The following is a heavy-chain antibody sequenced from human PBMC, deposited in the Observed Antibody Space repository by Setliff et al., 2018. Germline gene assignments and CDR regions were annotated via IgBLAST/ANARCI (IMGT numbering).Heavy chain of an antibody. CDR3: ARWVFGSGWFLDY. D-gene: IGHD6-19*01. J-gene: IGHJ4*02. V-gene: IGHV3-23*01. CDR1: GSSFRSYA. CDR2: LSGSGVST. Sequence: GGSLRLSCVASGSSFRSYAMSWVRQAPGKGLEWVSILSGSGVSTYYLDSVKGRFTISRDNAKNSLYLQMDSLRAEDTAVYYCARWVFGSGWFLDYWGQGTLVTVSS.